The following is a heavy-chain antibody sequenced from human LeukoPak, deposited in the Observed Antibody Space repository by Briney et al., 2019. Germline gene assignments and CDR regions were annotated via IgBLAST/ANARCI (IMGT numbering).Heavy chain of an antibody. CDR3: ARARYQPLPDY. D-gene: IGHD2-2*01. V-gene: IGHV3-30*05. CDR2: ISYDGSNK. J-gene: IGHJ4*02. Sequence: GGSLRLSCAASRFTFSSYGMHWVRQAPGKGLEWVSVISYDGSNKYYADSVKGRFTIPRDNSKNTLYLQMNSLRAEDTAVYYCARARYQPLPDYWGQGTLVTVSS. CDR1: RFTFSSYG.